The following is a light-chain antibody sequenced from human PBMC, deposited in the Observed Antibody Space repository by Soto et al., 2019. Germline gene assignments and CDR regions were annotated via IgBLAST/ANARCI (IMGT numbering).Light chain of an antibody. Sequence: EIVLTQSPGTLSLSPGERATLSCRASQSISGTLAWYQQKPGQAPRLLIYDAYNRATGIPPRFSGSGSGTDFTLTISSLEPEDSAVYYCQQRHMWPITFGQGTRLEIK. V-gene: IGKV3-11*01. CDR2: DAY. CDR1: QSISGT. J-gene: IGKJ5*01. CDR3: QQRHMWPIT.